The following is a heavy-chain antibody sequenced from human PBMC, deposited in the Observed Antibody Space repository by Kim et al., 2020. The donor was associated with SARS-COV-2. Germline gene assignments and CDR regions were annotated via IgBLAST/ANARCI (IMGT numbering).Heavy chain of an antibody. D-gene: IGHD6-13*01. Sequence: DSVKGRFTISRDNAKNSLYLQMNSLRAEDTALYYCAKVAGSNYYYYGMDVWGQGTTVTVSS. J-gene: IGHJ6*02. V-gene: IGHV3-9*01. CDR3: AKVAGSNYYYYGMDV.